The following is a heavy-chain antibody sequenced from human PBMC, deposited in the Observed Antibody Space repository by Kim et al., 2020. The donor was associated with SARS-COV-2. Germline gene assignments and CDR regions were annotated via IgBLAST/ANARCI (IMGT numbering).Heavy chain of an antibody. CDR2: MNPNSCGT. Sequence: ASVKVSCKASGYTFSGYYMHWVRQAPGQGLEWMGRMNPNSCGTNYAQKFQGRVTMTRDTSINTAYMELSSLRSDDAAVYYCARSKSPLPFDYWGQGTLVTVSS. CDR3: ARSKSPLPFDY. J-gene: IGHJ4*02. V-gene: IGHV1-2*06. CDR1: GYTFSGYY.